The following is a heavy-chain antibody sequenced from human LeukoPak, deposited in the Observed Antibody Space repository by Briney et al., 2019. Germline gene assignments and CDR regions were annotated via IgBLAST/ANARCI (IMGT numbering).Heavy chain of an antibody. V-gene: IGHV3-23*01. D-gene: IGHD2-8*02. CDR1: GFPFSSYA. Sequence: GGSLRLSCAASGFPFSSYAMSWVRQAPGTGLERVSAISRYDGRTYYSDSVKGRFTISRDNSRNTLYLQMNSQRAEDTAVYYCARFASGPECTAGKCPFDLWGQGALVSVSS. CDR2: ISRYDGRT. J-gene: IGHJ4*02. CDR3: ARFASGPECTAGKCPFDL.